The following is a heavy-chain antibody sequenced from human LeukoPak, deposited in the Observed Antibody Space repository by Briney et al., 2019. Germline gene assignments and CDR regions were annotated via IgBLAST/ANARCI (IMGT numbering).Heavy chain of an antibody. J-gene: IGHJ4*02. Sequence: GGSLRLSCAASGFTFDDYAMHWVRQAPGKGLEWVSGISWNSGSIGYADSVKGRFTISRDNSKNTLYLQMNSLRAEDTAVYYCAKLLHYYDSSGYHDYWGQGTLVTVSS. CDR3: AKLLHYYDSSGYHDY. D-gene: IGHD3-22*01. CDR2: ISWNSGSI. V-gene: IGHV3-9*01. CDR1: GFTFDDYA.